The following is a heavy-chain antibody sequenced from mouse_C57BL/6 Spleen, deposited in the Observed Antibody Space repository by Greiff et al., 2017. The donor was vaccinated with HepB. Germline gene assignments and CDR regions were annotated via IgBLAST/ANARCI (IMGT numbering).Heavy chain of an antibody. J-gene: IGHJ4*01. CDR1: GYAFTNYL. D-gene: IGHD2-5*01. Sequence: QVQLQQSGAELVRPGTSVKVSCKASGYAFTNYLIEWVKQRPGQGLEWIGVINPGSGGTNYNEKFKGKATLTADKSSSTAYMQLSSLTSEDSAVYFCARPYSNSYAMDYWGQGTSVTVSS. V-gene: IGHV1-54*01. CDR3: ARPYSNSYAMDY. CDR2: INPGSGGT.